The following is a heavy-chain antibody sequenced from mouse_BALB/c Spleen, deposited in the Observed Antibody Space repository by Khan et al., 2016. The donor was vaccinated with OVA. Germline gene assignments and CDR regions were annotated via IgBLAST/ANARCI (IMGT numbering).Heavy chain of an antibody. D-gene: IGHD2-14*01. Sequence: QIQLVQSGAELARPGASVKMSCKASGYTFTTYTIHWVKQRPGQGLEWIGYIIPSNDYTNYNQKFKDRATLTADKSSKTAYMQLSSLTSEDSAGYYCAREGAYYWSAGLFAYWGQGTLVTVSA. J-gene: IGHJ3*01. V-gene: IGHV1-4*01. CDR1: GYTFTTYT. CDR3: AREGAYYWSAGLFAY. CDR2: IIPSNDYT.